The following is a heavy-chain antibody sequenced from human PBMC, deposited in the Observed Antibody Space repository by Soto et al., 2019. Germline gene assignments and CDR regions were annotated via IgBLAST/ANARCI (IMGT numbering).Heavy chain of an antibody. J-gene: IGHJ4*02. V-gene: IGHV3-23*04. CDR3: AREWSAFYIPPYFDY. Sequence: VQLVESGGGVVQPGSSLGLSCAASGFTFSSYAMTWVRQAPGKGLEWVSLISGSGAATYYADSVKGRFTISRDNSKNTLSLQMNSLRADDTAIYYCAREWSAFYIPPYFDYWGQGTLVTVSS. CDR1: GFTFSSYA. D-gene: IGHD3-3*01. CDR2: ISGSGAAT.